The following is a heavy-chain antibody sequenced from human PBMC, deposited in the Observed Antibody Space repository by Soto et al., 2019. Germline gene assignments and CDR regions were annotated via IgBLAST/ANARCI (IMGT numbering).Heavy chain of an antibody. D-gene: IGHD5-18*01. CDR3: AGLGYSYAPPMYYYYYGMDV. CDR2: IIPIFGTA. CDR1: GGTFSSYA. J-gene: IGHJ6*02. V-gene: IGHV1-69*06. Sequence: SVKVSCKASGGTFSSYAISWVRQAPGQGLEWMGGIIPIFGTANYAQKFQGRVTITADKSTSTAYMELSSLRSEDTAVYYCAGLGYSYAPPMYYYYYGMDVWGQGTTVTVSS.